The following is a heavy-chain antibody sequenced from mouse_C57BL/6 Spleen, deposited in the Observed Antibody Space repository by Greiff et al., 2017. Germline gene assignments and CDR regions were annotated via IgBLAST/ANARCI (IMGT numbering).Heavy chain of an antibody. CDR1: GYTFTSYW. J-gene: IGHJ3*01. CDR2: IDPSDSYT. Sequence: QVQLQQPGAELVMPGASVKLSCKASGYTFTSYWMHWVKQRPGQGLEWIGEIDPSDSYTNYNQKFKGKSTLTVDKSSSTAYMQLSSLTSEDSAVYYCARFNWDGAYWGQGTLVTVSA. V-gene: IGHV1-69*01. D-gene: IGHD4-1*02. CDR3: ARFNWDGAY.